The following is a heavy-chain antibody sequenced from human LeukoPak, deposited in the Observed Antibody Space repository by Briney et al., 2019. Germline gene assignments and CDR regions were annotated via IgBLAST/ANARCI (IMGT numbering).Heavy chain of an antibody. CDR2: IYHSGST. J-gene: IGHJ3*02. CDR1: GYSISSGYY. V-gene: IGHV4-38-2*02. D-gene: IGHD3-22*01. Sequence: PSETLSLTCTVSGYSISSGYYWGWIRQPPGKGLEWIGSIYHSGSTYYNPSLKSRVTISVDTSKNQFSLKLSSVTAADTAVYYCATWRATMIVVGAFDIWGQGTMVTVSS. CDR3: ATWRATMIVVGAFDI.